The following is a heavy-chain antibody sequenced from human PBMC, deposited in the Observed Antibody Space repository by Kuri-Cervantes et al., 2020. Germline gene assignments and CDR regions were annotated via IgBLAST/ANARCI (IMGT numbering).Heavy chain of an antibody. CDR1: GGSIRSYY. CDR2: IYYSGST. CDR3: AIQYSAISGWFDP. Sequence: SETLSLTCTVSGGSIRSYYWSWIRQPPGKGLEWIGYIYYSGSTNYNPSLKSRVTISVDTSKNQFSLKLSSVTAADTAVYYCAIQYSAISGWFDPWGQGTLVTVSS. J-gene: IGHJ5*02. V-gene: IGHV4-59*01. D-gene: IGHD2-21*02.